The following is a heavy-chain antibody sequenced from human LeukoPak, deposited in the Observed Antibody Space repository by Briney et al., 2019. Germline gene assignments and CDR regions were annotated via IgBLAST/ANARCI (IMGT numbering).Heavy chain of an antibody. CDR1: GFTFSSYS. D-gene: IGHD5-18*01. Sequence: GGSLRLSCAASGFTFSSYSMNWVRQAPGKGLEWVSSISSSSSYIYYADSVKGRFTISRDNAKNSLYLQMNSLRAEDTAVYYCARTAMAYDAFDIWGQGTMVTVSS. J-gene: IGHJ3*02. V-gene: IGHV3-21*01. CDR2: ISSSSSYI. CDR3: ARTAMAYDAFDI.